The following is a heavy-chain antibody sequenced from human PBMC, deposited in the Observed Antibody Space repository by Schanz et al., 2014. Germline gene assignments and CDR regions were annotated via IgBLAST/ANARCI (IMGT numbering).Heavy chain of an antibody. D-gene: IGHD3-9*01. CDR1: GYTFTTYA. V-gene: IGHV1-18*01. CDR2: ISVYNHNK. CDR3: AKAEYDILTDSYSRLDP. J-gene: IGHJ5*02. Sequence: QIQLVQSGPEVKKPGATVKVSCKASGYTFTTYAMSWVRQAPGQGLEWMGWISVYNHNKEYDQKFQGRVTMTTDTSTNTAYMELRSLRSDDTAVYYCAKAEYDILTDSYSRLDPWGQGTLVTASS.